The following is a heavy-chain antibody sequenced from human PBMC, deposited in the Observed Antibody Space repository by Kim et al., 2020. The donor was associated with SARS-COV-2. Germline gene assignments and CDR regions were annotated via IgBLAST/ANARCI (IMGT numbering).Heavy chain of an antibody. CDR3: AKDVTYYYGSGSFRVLDN. CDR2: VNWNSGNI. J-gene: IGHJ4*02. CDR1: GFTFDDYA. Sequence: GGSLRLSCAASGFTFDDYAMHWVRQAPGKGLEWVSGVNWNSGNIDYADSVKGRFTISRDNAKNSLYLQMNSLRAEDTALYYCAKDVTYYYGSGSFRVLDNWGQGTLVTVSS. D-gene: IGHD3-10*01. V-gene: IGHV3-9*01.